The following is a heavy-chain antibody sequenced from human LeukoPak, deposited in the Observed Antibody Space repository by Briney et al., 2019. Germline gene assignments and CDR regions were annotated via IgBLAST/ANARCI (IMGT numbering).Heavy chain of an antibody. J-gene: IGHJ4*02. D-gene: IGHD3-16*02. CDR2: IYYSGST. CDR3: ARRSPDYDYVWGSYRQYYFDY. V-gene: IGHV4-59*01. CDR1: GGSISSYY. Sequence: SETLSLTCTVSGGSISSYYWSWIRQPPGKGLEWIGYIYYSGSTNYNPSLKSRVTISVDTSKNQFSLKLSSATAADTAVYYCARRSPDYDYVWGSYRQYYFDYWGQGTLVTVSS.